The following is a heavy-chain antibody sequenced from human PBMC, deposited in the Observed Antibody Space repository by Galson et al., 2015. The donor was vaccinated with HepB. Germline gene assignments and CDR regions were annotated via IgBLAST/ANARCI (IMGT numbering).Heavy chain of an antibody. V-gene: IGHV3-23*01. Sequence: SLRLSCAASGFTFSSYAMSWVRQAPGKGLEWVSAISGSGGSTYYADSVKGRFTISRDNSKNTLYLQMNSLRAEDTAVYYCAKAGGRIAVAGTRGYFDYWGQGTLVTVSS. CDR2: ISGSGGST. D-gene: IGHD6-19*01. CDR3: AKAGGRIAVAGTRGYFDY. J-gene: IGHJ4*02. CDR1: GFTFSSYA.